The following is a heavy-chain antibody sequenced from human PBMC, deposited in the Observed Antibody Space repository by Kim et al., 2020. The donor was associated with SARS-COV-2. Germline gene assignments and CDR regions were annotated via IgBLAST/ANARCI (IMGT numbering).Heavy chain of an antibody. CDR2: IWYDGSNK. CDR1: GFTFSSYG. Sequence: GGSLRHSCAASGFTFSSYGMHWVRQAPGKGLEWVAVIWYDGSNKYYADSVKGRFTISRDNSKNTLYLQMNSLRAEDTAVYYCARDYYYDSSGYYSIYYGMDVWGQGTTVTVSS. CDR3: ARDYYYDSSGYYSIYYGMDV. V-gene: IGHV3-33*01. J-gene: IGHJ6*02. D-gene: IGHD3-22*01.